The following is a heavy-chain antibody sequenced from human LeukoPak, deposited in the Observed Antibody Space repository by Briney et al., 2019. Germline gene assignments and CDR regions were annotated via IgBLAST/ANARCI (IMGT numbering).Heavy chain of an antibody. CDR1: GGSISGHY. CDR3: ARHARNSWHSDY. D-gene: IGHD6-13*01. Sequence: SETLSLTCTVSGGSISGHYWSWMRQPPGKAPEWIGYVSYSGSNSYNPSLKRRVTISVDTSMNQFSLKVFSVTAADTAIYYCARHARNSWHSDYWGQGAVVTVSS. J-gene: IGHJ4*02. CDR2: VSYSGSN. V-gene: IGHV4-59*08.